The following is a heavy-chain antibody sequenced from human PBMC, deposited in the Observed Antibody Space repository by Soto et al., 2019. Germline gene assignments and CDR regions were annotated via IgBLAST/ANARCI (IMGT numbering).Heavy chain of an antibody. Sequence: GASVKVSCKASGYTFTSYGISWVRQAPGQGLEWMGWISAYNGNTNYAQKLQGRVTMTTDTSTSTAYMELSRLRSDDTAVYYCARSPAGAFYYGMDVWGQGTTVTVSS. CDR3: ARSPAGAFYYGMDV. V-gene: IGHV1-18*01. CDR2: ISAYNGNT. J-gene: IGHJ6*02. D-gene: IGHD6-25*01. CDR1: GYTFTSYG.